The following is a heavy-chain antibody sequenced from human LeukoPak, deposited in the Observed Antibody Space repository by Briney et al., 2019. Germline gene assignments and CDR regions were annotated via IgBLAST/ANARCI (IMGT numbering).Heavy chain of an antibody. Sequence: AVKVSCKASGGTFSSYAISCVRQAPGQGLEWMGGIIPIFGTANYAQKFQGRVTITADESTSTAYMELSSLRSEDTAVYYCARDTGGRDGYYYYYMDVWGKGTTVTISS. J-gene: IGHJ6*03. D-gene: IGHD1-26*01. V-gene: IGHV1-69*01. CDR2: IIPIFGTA. CDR3: ARDTGGRDGYYYYYMDV. CDR1: GGTFSSYA.